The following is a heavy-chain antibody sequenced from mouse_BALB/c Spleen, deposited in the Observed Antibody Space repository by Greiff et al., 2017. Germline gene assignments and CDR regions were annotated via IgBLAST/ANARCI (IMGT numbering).Heavy chain of an antibody. J-gene: IGHJ2*01. CDR1: GYTFTSYW. Sequence: VQLQQSGAELAKPGASVKMSCKASGYTFTSYWMHWVKQRPGQGLEWIGYINPSTGYTEYNQKFKDKATLTADKSSSTAYMQLSSLTSEDSAVYYCARGGTGTWYFDYWGQGTTLTVSS. CDR3: ARGGTGTWYFDY. CDR2: INPSTGYT. D-gene: IGHD4-1*01. V-gene: IGHV1-7*01.